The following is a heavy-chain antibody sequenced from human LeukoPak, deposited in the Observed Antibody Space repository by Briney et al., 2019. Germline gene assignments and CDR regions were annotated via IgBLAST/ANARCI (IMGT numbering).Heavy chain of an antibody. V-gene: IGHV3-21*01. Sequence: PGGSLRLSCAASGFTFSSYSMTWVRQAPGKGLEWVSFISSRSSYIYNADSVKGRFTISRDNAKNSLYLQMHSLRAEDTAVYYCARDLDYGGNGFDYWGQGTLVTVSS. J-gene: IGHJ4*02. D-gene: IGHD4-23*01. CDR2: ISSRSSYI. CDR1: GFTFSSYS. CDR3: ARDLDYGGNGFDY.